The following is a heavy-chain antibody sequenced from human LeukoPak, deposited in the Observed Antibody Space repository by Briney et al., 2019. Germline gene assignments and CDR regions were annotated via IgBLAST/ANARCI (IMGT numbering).Heavy chain of an antibody. CDR2: ISSSGSTI. CDR3: AELGITMIGGV. Sequence: GRSLRLSCVASGFTFSKYDVHWVRQAPGKGLEWVSYISSSGSTIYYADSVKGRFTISRDNAKNSLYLQMNSLRAEDTAVYYCAELGITMIGGVWGKGTTVTISS. V-gene: IGHV3-48*03. CDR1: GFTFSKYD. D-gene: IGHD3-10*02. J-gene: IGHJ6*04.